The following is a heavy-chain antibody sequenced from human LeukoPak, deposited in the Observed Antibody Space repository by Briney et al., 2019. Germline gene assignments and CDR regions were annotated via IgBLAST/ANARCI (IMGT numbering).Heavy chain of an antibody. V-gene: IGHV4-59*11. Sequence: SETLSLTCTVSGVSITYHYWSWIRQPPGEGLEWIGYIYYRGSTNYNPSLKSRVTISVDTSKDQFSLKMSSVTAADTAVYYCARGRLIAAAGPPHDAFDIWGQGTMVTVSS. CDR3: ARGRLIAAAGPPHDAFDI. D-gene: IGHD6-13*01. J-gene: IGHJ3*02. CDR2: IYYRGST. CDR1: GVSITYHY.